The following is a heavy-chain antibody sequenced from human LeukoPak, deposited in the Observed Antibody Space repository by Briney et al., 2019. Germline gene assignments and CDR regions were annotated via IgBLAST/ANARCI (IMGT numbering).Heavy chain of an antibody. V-gene: IGHV4-59*08. D-gene: IGHD3-3*01. CDR2: IYYSGST. J-gene: IGHJ4*02. Sequence: SDTLSLTCTVSGGSISRYYWSWIRQPPGKGLEWIGFIYYSGSTNYNSSLKSRVTISVDTSKNQLSLKLSSVTAADTAVYYCARQQGPFFFDYWGQGTLVTVSS. CDR3: ARQQGPFFFDY. CDR1: GGSISRYY.